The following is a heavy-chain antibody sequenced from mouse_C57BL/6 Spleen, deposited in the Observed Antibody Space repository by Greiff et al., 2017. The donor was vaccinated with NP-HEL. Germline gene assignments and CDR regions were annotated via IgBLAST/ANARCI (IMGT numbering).Heavy chain of an antibody. Sequence: VQLQQSGAELVRPGASVTLSCKASGYTFTDYEMHWVKQTPVHGLECIGAIDPETGGTAYNQKFKGKDILTADKSSSTAYMELRSLTSEDSAVYYCTRKETAQATWFAYWGQGTLVTVSA. J-gene: IGHJ3*01. CDR3: TRKETAQATWFAY. D-gene: IGHD3-2*02. CDR2: IDPETGGT. V-gene: IGHV1-15*01. CDR1: GYTFTDYE.